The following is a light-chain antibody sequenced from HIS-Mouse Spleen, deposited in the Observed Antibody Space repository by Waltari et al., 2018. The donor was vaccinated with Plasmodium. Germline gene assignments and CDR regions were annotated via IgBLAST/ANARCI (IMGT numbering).Light chain of an antibody. V-gene: IGKV1-39*01. CDR2: AAS. CDR3: QQSYSTPPT. Sequence: DIQMTQSPSSLSASVGDRVTITCRASQSISSYLNWYQQKPGKAPKLLIYAASSLQSGFPSRFSGSGSRTDFTLTISSLQPEDFATYYCQQSYSTPPTFGGGTKVEIK. J-gene: IGKJ4*01. CDR1: QSISSY.